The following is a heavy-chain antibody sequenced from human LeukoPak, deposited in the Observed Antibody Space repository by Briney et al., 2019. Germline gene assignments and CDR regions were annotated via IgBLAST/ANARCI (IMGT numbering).Heavy chain of an antibody. CDR1: GFTSSSYS. V-gene: IGHV3-21*01. CDR3: ARDGGGVAGPGSSDY. CDR2: ISSSSSYI. Sequence: GGSLRLSCAASGFTSSSYSMNWVRQAPGKGLEWVSSISSSSSYIYYADSVKGRFTISRDNAKNSLYLQMNSLRAEDTAVYYCARDGGGVAGPGSSDYWGQGTLVTVSS. J-gene: IGHJ4*02. D-gene: IGHD6-19*01.